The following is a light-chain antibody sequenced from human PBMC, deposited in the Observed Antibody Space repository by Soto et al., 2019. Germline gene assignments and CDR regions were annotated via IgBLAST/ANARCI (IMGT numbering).Light chain of an antibody. V-gene: IGLV2-11*01. CDR3: CSSAGSSLWV. CDR1: SSDVGVYNY. J-gene: IGLJ3*02. CDR2: DVI. Sequence: QSVLTQPRSVSGSPGQSVTISCTGTSSDVGVYNYVSWYQQHPGKAPQLVIYDVIKRPSGVPYRFSGSKSGNTASLTISGLPAEDDAHYYCCSSAGSSLWVFGGGTKVTVL.